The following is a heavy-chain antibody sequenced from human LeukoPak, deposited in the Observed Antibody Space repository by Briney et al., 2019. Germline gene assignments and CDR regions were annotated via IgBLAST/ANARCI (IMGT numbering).Heavy chain of an antibody. CDR3: ARGRGRNPSGYYYYMDV. V-gene: IGHV3-23*05. CDR1: GFTIGNYG. CDR2: ASNSGENT. Sequence: GGYLRFYCAASGFTIGNYGMTWVRQAPEKGLEWVTSASNSGENTYYEDYVKGRFTISGDNSKAKMYLLMSSLRADDTAVYYCARGRGRNPSGYYYYMDVWGKGTTVTISS. D-gene: IGHD2-15*01. J-gene: IGHJ6*03.